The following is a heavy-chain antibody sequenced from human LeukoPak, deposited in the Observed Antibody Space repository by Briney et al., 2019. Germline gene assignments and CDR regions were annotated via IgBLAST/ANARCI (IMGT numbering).Heavy chain of an antibody. D-gene: IGHD3-16*01. CDR2: LSGNGVKT. CDR1: GFTFSSYA. V-gene: IGHV3-23*01. J-gene: IGHJ4*02. CDR3: AKDLSYGYKD. Sequence: GGSLRLSCAASGFTFSSYAMAWVRQAPGKGLEWVSALSGNGVKTYYADSVKGRFTIFRDNSENILYLQMNSLRAEDTAIYYCAKDLSYGYKDWGQGTLVTVSS.